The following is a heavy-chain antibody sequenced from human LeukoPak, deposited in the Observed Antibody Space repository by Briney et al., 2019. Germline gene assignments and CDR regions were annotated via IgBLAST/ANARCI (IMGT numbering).Heavy chain of an antibody. J-gene: IGHJ4*02. Sequence: GGSLRLSCAASGFTFSSYAMSWVRQAPGKGLEWVSAISGSGGSTYYADSVKGRLTISRDNSKNTLYLQMNSLRAEDTAVYYCARYLHCSSTSCYRYFDYWGQGTLVTVSS. CDR1: GFTFSSYA. CDR3: ARYLHCSSTSCYRYFDY. D-gene: IGHD2-2*01. V-gene: IGHV3-23*01. CDR2: ISGSGGST.